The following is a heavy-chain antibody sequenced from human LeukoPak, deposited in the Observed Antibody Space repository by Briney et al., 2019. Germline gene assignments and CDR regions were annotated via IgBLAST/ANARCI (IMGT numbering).Heavy chain of an antibody. V-gene: IGHV4-34*01. CDR1: GGSCDDYY. D-gene: IGHD5-24*01. Sequence: SETLSLTCAVYGGSCDDYYCSWIRQPPGKGLDWIGDIHPSGIFYYNSSLMSRFTISIDTSKSQFSLRLTSVTAADTGFYYCARGRDRSKAGDHWGQGSLVTVSS. J-gene: IGHJ4*02. CDR2: IHPSGIF. CDR3: ARGRDRSKAGDH.